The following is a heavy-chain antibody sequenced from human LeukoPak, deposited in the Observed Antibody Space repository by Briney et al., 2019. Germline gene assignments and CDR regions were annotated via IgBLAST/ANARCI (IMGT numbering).Heavy chain of an antibody. D-gene: IGHD4-17*01. CDR3: ARGSGNGDYDY. J-gene: IGHJ4*02. V-gene: IGHV4-30-4*01. Sequence: SETLSLTCAVYGGSFSGYYWSWIRQPPGKGLEWIGYIYYSGSTYYNPSLKSRVTISVDTSKNQFSLKLSSVTAADTAVYYCARGSGNGDYDYWGQGTPVTVSS. CDR1: GGSFSGYY. CDR2: IYYSGST.